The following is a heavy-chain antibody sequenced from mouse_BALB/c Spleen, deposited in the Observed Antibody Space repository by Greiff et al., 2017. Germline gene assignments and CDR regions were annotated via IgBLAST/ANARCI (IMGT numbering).Heavy chain of an antibody. Sequence: VQLKESGAELVKPGASVKLSCKTSGYTFTSYWIQWVKQRPGQGLGWIGEIFPGTGTTYYNEKFKGKATLTIDTSSSTAYMQLSSLTSEDSAVYFCARRRVDYAMDYWGQGTSVTVSS. CDR2: IFPGTGTT. J-gene: IGHJ4*01. V-gene: IGHV1S132*01. CDR3: ARRRVDYAMDY. CDR1: GYTFTSYW. D-gene: IGHD1-1*02.